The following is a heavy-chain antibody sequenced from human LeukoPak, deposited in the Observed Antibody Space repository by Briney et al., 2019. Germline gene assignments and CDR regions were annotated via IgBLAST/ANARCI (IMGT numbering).Heavy chain of an antibody. Sequence: SETLSLTCTVSGDSISSRSYYWGWIRQPPGKGLEWIASIYYSGSTYYNPSLKSRVIISVDTSKNQFSLKLTSVTAADMAVYYCGRVTAAGYLTYWGQGTLVTVSS. CDR1: GDSISSRSYY. V-gene: IGHV4-39*07. CDR3: GRVTAAGYLTY. J-gene: IGHJ4*02. CDR2: IYYSGST. D-gene: IGHD5-12*01.